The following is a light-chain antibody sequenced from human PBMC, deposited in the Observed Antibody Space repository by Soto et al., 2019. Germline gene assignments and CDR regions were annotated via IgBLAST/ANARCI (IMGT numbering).Light chain of an antibody. CDR2: GAS. V-gene: IGKV1-39*01. J-gene: IGKJ1*01. Sequence: DIQMTQSPSSLSASVGDRVTFTWRASQNINNYLNWYQLKSGTAPRLLIHGASTLQSGVPSRFSGGGSGTDFTLTISSLQPQDFATYSCQQTYIFPPSFGQGTKVEV. CDR3: QQTYIFPPS. CDR1: QNINNY.